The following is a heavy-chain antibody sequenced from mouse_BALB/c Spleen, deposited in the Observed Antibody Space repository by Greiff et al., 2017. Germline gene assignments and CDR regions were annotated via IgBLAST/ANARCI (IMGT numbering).Heavy chain of an antibody. CDR1: GFSLTSYG. D-gene: IGHD2-4*01. CDR3: ARDRDYDDGFAY. CDR2: IWAGGST. V-gene: IGHV2-9*02. J-gene: IGHJ3*01. Sequence: VKLMESGPGLVAPSQSLSITCTVSGFSLTSYGVHWVRQPPGKGLEWLGVIWAGGSTNYNSALMSRLSISKDNSKSQVFLKMNSLQTDDTAMYYCARDRDYDDGFAYWGQGTLVTVSA.